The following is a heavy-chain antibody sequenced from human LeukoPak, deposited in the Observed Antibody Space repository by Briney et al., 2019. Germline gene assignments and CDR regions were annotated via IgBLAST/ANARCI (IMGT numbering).Heavy chain of an antibody. CDR1: GFTFDDYT. CDR3: AKDLNPAYYDILTGYPDY. D-gene: IGHD3-9*01. J-gene: IGHJ4*02. CDR2: ISWDGGST. Sequence: GGSLRLSCAASGFTFDDYTMHWVRQAPGKGLEWVSLISWDGGSTYYADSVKGRFTISRDNSKNSLYLQMNSLRTEDTALYYCAKDLNPAYYDILTGYPDYWGQGTLVTVSS. V-gene: IGHV3-43*01.